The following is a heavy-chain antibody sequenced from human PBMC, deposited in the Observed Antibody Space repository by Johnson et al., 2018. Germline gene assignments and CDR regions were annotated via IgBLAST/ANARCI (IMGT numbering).Heavy chain of an antibody. Sequence: EVQLVESGGGLVQPGGSLTLSCVASGFSFRTYAMNWVRQASGKGLEWVTHISAGSASTHYAGSVKGRFTISRDNSKNILFLQVNRLRAEDTAVYYCGKGASAAGTRGAVEIWGQGTVLTVSS. CDR2: ISAGSAST. J-gene: IGHJ3*02. CDR3: GKGASAAGTRGAVEI. V-gene: IGHV3-23*04. CDR1: GFSFRTYA. D-gene: IGHD6-13*01.